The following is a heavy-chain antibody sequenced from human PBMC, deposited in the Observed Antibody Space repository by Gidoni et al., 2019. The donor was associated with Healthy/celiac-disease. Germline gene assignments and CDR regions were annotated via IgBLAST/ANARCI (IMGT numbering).Heavy chain of an antibody. J-gene: IGHJ3*02. CDR1: GGSISSYY. Sequence: QVQLQESGPGLVKPSETLSLTCTVSGGSISSYYWSWIRQPAGKGLEWIGRIYTSGSTNYNPSLKSRVTMSVDTSKNQFSLKLSSVTAADTAVYYCARVLSGYCSGGSCYRDAFDIWGQGTMVTVSS. V-gene: IGHV4-4*07. D-gene: IGHD2-15*01. CDR3: ARVLSGYCSGGSCYRDAFDI. CDR2: IYTSGST.